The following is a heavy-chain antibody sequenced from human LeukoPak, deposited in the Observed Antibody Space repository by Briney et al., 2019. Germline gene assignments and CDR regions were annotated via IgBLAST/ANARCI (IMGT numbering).Heavy chain of an antibody. CDR1: GFTFSDYD. Sequence: GGSLRLSCAASGFTFSDYDMHWVRQVTGRGLEWVSTIGTVGDTYYRDSVKGRFTISRENANNSLYLQMNSLRGGDTAVYYCARFGPDAVYIWGPGTMVTVSS. J-gene: IGHJ3*02. D-gene: IGHD3-16*01. CDR3: ARFGPDAVYI. CDR2: IGTVGDT. V-gene: IGHV3-13*01.